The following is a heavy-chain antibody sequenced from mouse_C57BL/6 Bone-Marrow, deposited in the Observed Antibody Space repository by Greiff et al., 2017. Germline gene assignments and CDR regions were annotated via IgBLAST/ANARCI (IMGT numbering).Heavy chain of an antibody. CDR1: GFTFTDYY. J-gene: IGHJ4*01. CDR3: ASGLLPYYYAMDY. Sequence: VQLKQPGPVLVKPGPSVKISCKASGFTFTDYYMHWVKQSHGKSLEWIGLVYPYNGGTSYNQKFKGKATLTVDTSSSTAYMELNSLTSEDSAVYYCASGLLPYYYAMDYWGQGTSVTVSS. CDR2: VYPYNGGT. V-gene: IGHV1-36*01. D-gene: IGHD2-3*01.